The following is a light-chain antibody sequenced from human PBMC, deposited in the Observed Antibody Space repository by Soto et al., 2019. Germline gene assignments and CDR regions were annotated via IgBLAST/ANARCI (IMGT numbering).Light chain of an antibody. CDR3: QQANSFPLT. CDR1: QGISIW. J-gene: IGKJ4*01. V-gene: IGKV1D-12*01. Sequence: DIQMTQSPSSVSASVGDRVTITCRASQGISIWLAWYQQKPGKAPKLLIYAASSLQSGVPLRFSGSGSGTDFTLTISSLQHEDFATYYCQQANSFPLTFGGGTKVEIK. CDR2: AAS.